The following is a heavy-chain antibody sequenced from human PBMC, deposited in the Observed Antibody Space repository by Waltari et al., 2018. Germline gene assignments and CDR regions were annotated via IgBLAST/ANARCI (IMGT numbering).Heavy chain of an antibody. D-gene: IGHD4-17*01. V-gene: IGHV3-23*01. J-gene: IGHJ4*02. Sequence: EVQLLESGGGLVQPGGSLRLSCAASGFTFSSFAMSWVRQAPGKGLEWVSAISGSGGSTYYADSVKGRFTISRDNSKNTLYLQMNSLRAEDTAVYYCAKDQLVTTVYFDYWGQGTLVTVSS. CDR2: ISGSGGST. CDR1: GFTFSSFA. CDR3: AKDQLVTTVYFDY.